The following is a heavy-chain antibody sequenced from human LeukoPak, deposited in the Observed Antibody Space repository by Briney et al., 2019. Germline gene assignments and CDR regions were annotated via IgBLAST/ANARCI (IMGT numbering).Heavy chain of an antibody. Sequence: PSETLSLTCTVSGASISSSSYYWSWIRQPAGKGLEWIGRIYTSGSTNYNPSLNSRVTISIDTSKNQFSLSLSSVTAADTAVYYCARVSPSGVWDVWGQGTTVTVSS. CDR2: IYTSGST. D-gene: IGHD3-10*01. J-gene: IGHJ6*02. CDR1: GASISSSSYY. V-gene: IGHV4-61*02. CDR3: ARVSPSGVWDV.